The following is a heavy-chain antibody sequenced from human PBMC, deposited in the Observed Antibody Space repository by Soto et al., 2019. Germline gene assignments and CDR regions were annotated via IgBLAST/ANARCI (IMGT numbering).Heavy chain of an antibody. V-gene: IGHV3-23*01. CDR3: AKTPVDLITNFGGVLPYRMDV. Sequence: GGSLRLSCAASGFTFRNNVLSWVRQAPGKGLDWVSAISVSGGSTYYADSVKGRFTISRDNSKNTLYLQMNSLRAEDTAVYYCAKTPVDLITNFGGVLPYRMDVWGQGAAVTVSS. J-gene: IGHJ6*02. D-gene: IGHD3-3*01. CDR2: ISVSGGST. CDR1: GFTFRNNV.